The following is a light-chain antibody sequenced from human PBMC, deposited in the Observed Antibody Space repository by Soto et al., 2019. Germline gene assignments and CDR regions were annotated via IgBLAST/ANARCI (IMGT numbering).Light chain of an antibody. Sequence: DIQMTQYPSSLSASVGDRITITCRASQSISRYLNWYQHKPGKAPKLLIKAASSLERGVPSRFSGGGSGTDFTLNISSLKPADFATYYCQQNYRATPWTFGQGTKVDIK. J-gene: IGKJ1*01. CDR2: AAS. V-gene: IGKV1-39*01. CDR1: QSISRY. CDR3: QQNYRATPWT.